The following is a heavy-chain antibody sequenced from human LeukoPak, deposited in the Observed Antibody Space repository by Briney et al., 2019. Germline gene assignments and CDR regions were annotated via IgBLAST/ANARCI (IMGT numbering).Heavy chain of an antibody. CDR2: VYPGDSDT. J-gene: IGHJ2*01. V-gene: IGHV5-51*01. CDR3: ARHLNWYFDL. CDR1: GYTFASYW. Sequence: GESLRISRKGSGYTFASYWIAWVRQMPGKGLEWMGIVYPGDSDTRYSPSFQGQVTISADKSISTAYLQWSSLKASDTAMYYCARHLNWYFDLWGRGTLVTVSS.